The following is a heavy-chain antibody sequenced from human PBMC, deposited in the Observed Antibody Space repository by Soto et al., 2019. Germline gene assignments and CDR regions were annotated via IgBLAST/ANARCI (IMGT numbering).Heavy chain of an antibody. D-gene: IGHD6-13*01. Sequence: GESLKISCKGSGYSFTSYWIGWVLQMPGKGLEWMGIIYPGDSDTRYSPSFQGQVTISADKSISTAYLQWSSLKASDTAMYYCARRIAGGIGYYYYGMDVWGQGTTVTVSS. CDR3: ARRIAGGIGYYYYGMDV. CDR2: IYPGDSDT. V-gene: IGHV5-51*01. J-gene: IGHJ6*02. CDR1: GYSFTSYW.